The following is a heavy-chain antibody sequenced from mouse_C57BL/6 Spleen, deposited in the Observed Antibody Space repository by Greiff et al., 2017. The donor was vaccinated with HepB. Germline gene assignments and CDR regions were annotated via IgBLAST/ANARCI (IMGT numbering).Heavy chain of an antibody. CDR3: ARCPSSYGCYFDY. V-gene: IGHV1-62-3*01. CDR1: GYTFTSYW. J-gene: IGHJ2*01. Sequence: QSCKASGYTFTSYWMHWVKQRPGRGLVWIGRIDPNSGGTKYNEKFKSKATLTVDKPSSTAYMQLSSLTSEDSAVYYCARCPSSYGCYFDYWGQGTTLTVAS. D-gene: IGHD1-1*01. CDR2: IDPNSGGT.